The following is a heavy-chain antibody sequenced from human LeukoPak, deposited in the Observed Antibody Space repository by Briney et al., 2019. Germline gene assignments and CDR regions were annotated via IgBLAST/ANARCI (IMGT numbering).Heavy chain of an antibody. CDR2: ISAYNGNT. CDR3: AVYAPGYCSGGSCYSVIDYFDY. V-gene: IGHV1-18*01. CDR1: GYTFTSYG. J-gene: IGHJ4*02. Sequence: GASVKVSCKAPGYTFTSYGISRVRQAPRQGLEWMGWISAYNGNTNYAQKLQGRVTMTTDTSTSTAYMELRSLRSDDTAVYYCAVYAPGYCSGGSCYSVIDYFDYWGQGTLVTVSS. D-gene: IGHD2-15*01.